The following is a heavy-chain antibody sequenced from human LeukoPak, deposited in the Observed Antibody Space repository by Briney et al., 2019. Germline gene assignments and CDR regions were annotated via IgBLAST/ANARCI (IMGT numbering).Heavy chain of an antibody. CDR1: GYTFINYY. CDR3: ARQRVSNWFDP. J-gene: IGHJ5*02. CDR2: INPSAGST. V-gene: IGHV1-46*01. Sequence: ASVKVSCKASGYTFINYYMHWVRQAPGQGLEWMGIINPSAGSTTYAQNFQGRVTMTRDTSTNTVYMELNSLRSDDTAVYYCARQRVSNWFDPWGQGTLVTVSS.